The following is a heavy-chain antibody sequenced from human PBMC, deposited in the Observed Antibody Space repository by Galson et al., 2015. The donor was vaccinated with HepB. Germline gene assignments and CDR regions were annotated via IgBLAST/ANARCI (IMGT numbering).Heavy chain of an antibody. D-gene: IGHD3-22*01. CDR2: IRSKAYGGTT. J-gene: IGHJ4*02. Sequence: SLRLSCAASGFTFGDYAMSWFRQAPGKGLEWVGFIRSKAYGGTTEYAASVKGRFTISRDDSKSIAYLQMNSLKTEDTAVYYCTRGSYPGGYLRVGFDYWGQGTLVTVSS. CDR3: TRGSYPGGYLRVGFDY. CDR1: GFTFGDYA. V-gene: IGHV3-49*03.